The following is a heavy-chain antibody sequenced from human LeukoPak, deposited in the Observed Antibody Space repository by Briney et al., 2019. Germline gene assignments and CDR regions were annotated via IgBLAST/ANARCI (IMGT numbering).Heavy chain of an antibody. Sequence: GSLRLSCAASGFTFSSYSMNWVRHAPGKGLEWVSSISSSSSYIYYADSVKGRFTISRDNAKNSLYLQMNSLRAEDTAVYYCARERVVPAAHRAFDYWGQGTLVTVSS. V-gene: IGHV3-21*01. CDR2: ISSSSSYI. CDR1: GFTFSSYS. CDR3: ARERVVPAAHRAFDY. D-gene: IGHD2-2*01. J-gene: IGHJ4*02.